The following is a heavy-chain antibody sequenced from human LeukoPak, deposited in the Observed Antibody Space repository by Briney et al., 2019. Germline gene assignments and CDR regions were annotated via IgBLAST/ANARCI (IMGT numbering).Heavy chain of an antibody. CDR1: GFTFSSYA. CDR3: AKDQGGNWNLPAFDY. CDR2: ISGSGGST. Sequence: PGGSLRLSCAASGFTFSSYAMSWVRQAPGKGLEWVSAISGSGGSTYYADSVKGRFTISRDNSKNTLYLQMNSLRAEDTAVYYCAKDQGGNWNLPAFDYWGQGTLVTVSS. J-gene: IGHJ4*02. D-gene: IGHD1-7*01. V-gene: IGHV3-23*01.